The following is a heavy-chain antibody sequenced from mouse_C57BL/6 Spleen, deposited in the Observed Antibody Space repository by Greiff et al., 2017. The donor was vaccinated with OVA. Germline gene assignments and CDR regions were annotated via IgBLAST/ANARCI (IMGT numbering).Heavy chain of an antibody. V-gene: IGHV1-69*01. D-gene: IGHD2-5*01. J-gene: IGHJ4*01. Sequence: QVQLQQPGAELVMPGASVKLSCKASGYTFTSYWMHWVKQRPGQGLEWIGEIDPSDSYTNYNQKFKGKSTLTVDKSSSTAYMQLSSLTSEDSAVYYCARWVSYYSNYPYYAMDYWGQGTSVTVSS. CDR1: GYTFTSYW. CDR3: ARWVSYYSNYPYYAMDY. CDR2: IDPSDSYT.